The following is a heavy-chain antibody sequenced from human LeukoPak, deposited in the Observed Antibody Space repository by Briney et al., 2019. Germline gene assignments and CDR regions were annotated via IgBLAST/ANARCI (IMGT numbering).Heavy chain of an antibody. CDR2: ISYDRSNK. CDR1: GFTFSSYA. CDR3: ATDPDSSGYYYPIFDY. Sequence: GGSLRLSCAASGFTFSSYAMHWVRQAPGKGLVWVAIISYDRSNKYYADSVKGRFTISRDNSKNTLYLQINSLRAEDTAVYYCATDPDSSGYYYPIFDYWGQGTLVTVSS. V-gene: IGHV3-30-3*01. D-gene: IGHD3-22*01. J-gene: IGHJ4*02.